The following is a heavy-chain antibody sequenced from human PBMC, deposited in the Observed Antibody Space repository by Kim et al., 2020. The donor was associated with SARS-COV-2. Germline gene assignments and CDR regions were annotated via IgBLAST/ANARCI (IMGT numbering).Heavy chain of an antibody. CDR2: INPNSGGT. Sequence: ASVKVSCKASGYTFTGYYLHWVRQAPGQGLEWMGRINPNSGGTNYAQKFQGRVTMTRDTSISTAYMELNRLGSDDTAVYYCASGSSAYYYDSPGYYFDYWGQGTLVTVSS. J-gene: IGHJ4*02. D-gene: IGHD3-22*01. CDR3: ASGSSAYYYDSPGYYFDY. V-gene: IGHV1-2*06. CDR1: GYTFTGYY.